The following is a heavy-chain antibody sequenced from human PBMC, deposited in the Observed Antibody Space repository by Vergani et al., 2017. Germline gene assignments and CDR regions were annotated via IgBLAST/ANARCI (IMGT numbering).Heavy chain of an antibody. V-gene: IGHV3-30*18. J-gene: IGHJ4*02. CDR3: AKDGAVAGILVDY. Sequence: QVQLVESGGGVVQPGRSLRLSCAASGFTFSSYGMHWVRQAPGKGREWVAVISYDGSNKYYADSVKGRFTISRDNSKNTLYLQMNSLGAEDTSVYYCAKDGAVAGILVDYWGQGTLVTVSS. CDR1: GFTFSSYG. CDR2: ISYDGSNK. D-gene: IGHD6-19*01.